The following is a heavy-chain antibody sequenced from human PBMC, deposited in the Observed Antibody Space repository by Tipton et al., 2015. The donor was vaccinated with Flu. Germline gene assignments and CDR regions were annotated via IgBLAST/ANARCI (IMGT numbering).Heavy chain of an antibody. V-gene: IGHV4-38-2*01. CDR3: ASPPPMPGSSGWYPTLNAFDI. CDR1: GYSISSGYY. CDR2: IYHSGGT. D-gene: IGHD6-19*01. Sequence: TLSLTCAVSGYSISSGYYWGWIRQPPGKGLEWIGSIYHSGGTYYNPSLKSRVTISVDTSKNQFSLKLSSVTAADTAVYYCASPPPMPGSSGWYPTLNAFDIWGQGTMVTVSS. J-gene: IGHJ3*02.